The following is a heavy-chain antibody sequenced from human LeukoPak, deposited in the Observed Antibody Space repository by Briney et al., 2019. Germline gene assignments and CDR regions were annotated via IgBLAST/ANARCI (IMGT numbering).Heavy chain of an antibody. CDR3: ARQVPAARRYYYYMDV. V-gene: IGHV1-8*03. CDR1: GYTFTRYD. J-gene: IGHJ6*03. Sequence: ASVKVSCKASGYTFTRYDINWVRQATGQGLEWMGWMNPNSGNTGYAQKFQGRVTITRNTSISTAYMELSSLRSEDTAVYYCARQVPAARRYYYYMDVWGKGTTVTVSS. CDR2: MNPNSGNT. D-gene: IGHD2-2*01.